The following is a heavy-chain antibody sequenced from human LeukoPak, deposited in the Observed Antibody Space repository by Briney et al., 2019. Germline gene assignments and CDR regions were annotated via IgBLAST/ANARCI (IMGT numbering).Heavy chain of an antibody. CDR2: IKQDGSAK. Sequence: GGSLRLSCAASGFTFSSYWMSWVRQAPGKGLEWVANIKQDGSAKYYVDSVKGRFTISRDSAKSSLYLQMNSLRAEDTALYYCAKDSRGSGSRYYGMDVWGQGTTVTVSS. J-gene: IGHJ6*02. CDR3: AKDSRGSGSRYYGMDV. CDR1: GFTFSSYW. D-gene: IGHD3-10*01. V-gene: IGHV3-7*03.